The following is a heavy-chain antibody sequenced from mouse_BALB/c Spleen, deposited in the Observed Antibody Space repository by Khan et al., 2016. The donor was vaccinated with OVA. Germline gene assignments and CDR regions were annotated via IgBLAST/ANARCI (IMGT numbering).Heavy chain of an antibody. J-gene: IGHJ2*02. V-gene: IGHV3-2*02. Sequence: EVQLQESGPGLVKPSQSLSLTCTVTGYSITSDYAWNWIRQFPGNKLEWMGFISYSGNTKYNPSLKSRFSITREPSKNQFFLQLNSVTTEDTATYYCARVYGGDFDYWGQGTSLTVSS. CDR1: GYSITSDYA. CDR3: ARVYGGDFDY. D-gene: IGHD1-1*01. CDR2: ISYSGNT.